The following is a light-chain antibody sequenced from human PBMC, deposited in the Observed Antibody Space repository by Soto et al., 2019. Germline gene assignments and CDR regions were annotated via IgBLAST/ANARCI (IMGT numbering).Light chain of an antibody. Sequence: APCPPSSVAAYPGQSSYVSCNGTISDVVGYNYVSWYQQHPGKATKLMIYEVSNPPSGVSNRFYGSKSGKKASLTIPGLQAEDVADYYCSAYTSRGTLYVCGTGT. CDR3: SAYTSRGTLYV. J-gene: IGLJ1*01. V-gene: IGLV2-14*01. CDR1: ISDVVGYNY. CDR2: EVS.